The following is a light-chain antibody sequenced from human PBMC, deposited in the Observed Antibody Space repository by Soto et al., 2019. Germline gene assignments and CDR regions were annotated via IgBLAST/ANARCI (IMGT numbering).Light chain of an antibody. CDR2: DAS. J-gene: IGKJ5*01. V-gene: IGKV3-11*01. CDR1: RNVDDN. Sequence: EIVLTQSPGTLYLSPGQTAAVSCRASRNVDDNHLAWYQLRPGHVPRLLIYDASDRAPGIPARFSGSGSATDFTLTINNLEPEDFAVYYCQQRSNWPPSITFGQGTRLEIK. CDR3: QQRSNWPPSIT.